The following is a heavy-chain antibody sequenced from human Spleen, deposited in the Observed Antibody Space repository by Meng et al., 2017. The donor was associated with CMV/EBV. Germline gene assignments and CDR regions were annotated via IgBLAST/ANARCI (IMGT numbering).Heavy chain of an antibody. CDR3: ARDIGSYSSSETLDF. CDR2: ISGSGDHT. Sequence: SGFTFGSRAMTWVRQAPGKGLEWVSTISGSGDHTYYPDSVKGRLTISRDNSKNTLYLDIYSLRAEDTAMYYCARDIGSYSSSETLDFWGQGTLVTVSS. CDR1: GFTFGSRA. V-gene: IGHV3-23*01. D-gene: IGHD6-13*01. J-gene: IGHJ4*02.